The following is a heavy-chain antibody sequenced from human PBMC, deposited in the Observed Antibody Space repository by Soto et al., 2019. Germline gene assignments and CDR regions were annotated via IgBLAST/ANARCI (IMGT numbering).Heavy chain of an antibody. V-gene: IGHV1-18*01. CDR3: ARDNPNMVRGVIIQYYFDY. CDR1: GYTFTSYG. CDR2: ISAYNGNT. J-gene: IGHJ4*02. D-gene: IGHD3-10*01. Sequence: GASVKVSCKASGYTFTSYGISWVRQAPGQGLEWMGWISAYNGNTNYAQKLQGRVTMTTDTSTSTAYMELRSLRSDDTAVYYCARDNPNMVRGVIIQYYFDYWGQGTLVTVSS.